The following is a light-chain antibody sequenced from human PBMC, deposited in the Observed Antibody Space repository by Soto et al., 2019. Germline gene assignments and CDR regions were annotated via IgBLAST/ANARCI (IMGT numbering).Light chain of an antibody. CDR1: QSLLHSNGYNY. CDR3: MQALHLYT. J-gene: IGKJ2*01. CDR2: LDS. Sequence: DIVMTQSPLSLPVTPGEPASISCRSSQSLLHSNGYNYLDWYLQKPGQSPQLLIYLDSNRASGVPDRFSGSGSGTDFTLKISRVEAEDVGVYYCMQALHLYTFGQGTKLEIK. V-gene: IGKV2-28*01.